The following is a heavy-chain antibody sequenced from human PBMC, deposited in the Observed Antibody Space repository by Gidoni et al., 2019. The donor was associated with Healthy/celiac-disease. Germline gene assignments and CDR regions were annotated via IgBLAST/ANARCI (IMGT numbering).Heavy chain of an antibody. CDR3: ARGALNQTTVTLFDY. Sequence: QVQLQQWGAGLLKPSETLSLTCAVYGGSFSGYYWSWIRQPPGKGLEWIGEINHSGRTNYKPSLKSRVTISVDTSKNQFSLKLSSVTAADTAVYYCARGALNQTTVTLFDYWGQGTLVTVSS. CDR2: INHSGRT. CDR1: GGSFSGYY. D-gene: IGHD4-17*01. J-gene: IGHJ4*02. V-gene: IGHV4-34*01.